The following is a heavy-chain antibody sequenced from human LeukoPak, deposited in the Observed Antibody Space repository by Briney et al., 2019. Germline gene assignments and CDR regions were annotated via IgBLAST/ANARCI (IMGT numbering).Heavy chain of an antibody. CDR1: TYTFTGYY. J-gene: IGHJ4*02. D-gene: IGHD3-22*01. CDR2: INPNSDGT. CDR3: ARGIRGGVSGYSPFDY. V-gene: IGHV1-2*02. Sequence: ASVKVSCKTSTYTFTGYYIHWVRQAPGQGLEWMGWINPNSDGTNYAQKFQGRVTMTRDTSIRTAYMELSSLRSDDTAVYYCARGIRGGVSGYSPFDYWDQGTLVAVSS.